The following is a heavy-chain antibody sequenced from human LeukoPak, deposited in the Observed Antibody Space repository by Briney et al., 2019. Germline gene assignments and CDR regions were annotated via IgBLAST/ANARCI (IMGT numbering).Heavy chain of an antibody. V-gene: IGHV3-11*01. D-gene: IGHD3-9*01. CDR2: ISSSGSTI. CDR3: AREVTEDFDWLPYFDY. J-gene: IGHJ4*02. Sequence: GGSLRLSCAASGFTFRDYYMSWIRQAPGKGLEWVSYISSSGSTIYYADSVKGRFTISRDNAKNSLYLQMNSLRAEDTAVYYCAREVTEDFDWLPYFDYWGQGTLVTVSS. CDR1: GFTFRDYY.